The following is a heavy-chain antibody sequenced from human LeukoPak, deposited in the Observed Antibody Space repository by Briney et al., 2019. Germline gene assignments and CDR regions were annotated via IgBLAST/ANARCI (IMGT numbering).Heavy chain of an antibody. J-gene: IGHJ4*02. CDR2: INPAGSET. D-gene: IGHD5-12*01. CDR1: GFSFNAYW. CDR3: ATFGLVAALDL. Sequence: GGSLRLSCAASGFSFNAYWMAWVRQAPGTGLEWVANINPAGSETFHVDPVKGRFSISRDHAKNLVYLQMNSLRAEDTAVYYCATFGLVAALDLWGQGTLVTVSS. V-gene: IGHV3-7*01.